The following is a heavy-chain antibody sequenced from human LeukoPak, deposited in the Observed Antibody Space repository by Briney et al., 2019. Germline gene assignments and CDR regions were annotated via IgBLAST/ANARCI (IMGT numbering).Heavy chain of an antibody. J-gene: IGHJ3*02. V-gene: IGHV3-74*01. CDR3: ARGGSLRAFDI. CDR1: GFTFSSYW. CDR2: IDIGGSTT. Sequence: GGSLRLSCAASGFTFSSYWMHWVRHAPGKGLVWVSRIDIGGSTTTYADSVKGRFTISRDNAKNTLYLQMNSLRAEDTAVYYCARGGSLRAFDIWGQGTMVTVSS. D-gene: IGHD2-15*01.